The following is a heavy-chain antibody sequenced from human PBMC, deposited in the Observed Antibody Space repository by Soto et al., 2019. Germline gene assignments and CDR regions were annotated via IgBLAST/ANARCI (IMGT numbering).Heavy chain of an antibody. CDR2: VYYGGST. V-gene: IGHV4-61*08. CDR1: GGSVSSGDYY. J-gene: IGHJ5*02. CDR3: ASVPVDTYMIYWLDP. Sequence: SETLSLTCTVSGGSVSSGDYYWTWIRQPPGKGLEWIGYVYYGGSTNYNPSLKSRVSISVDLANNQFSLRLRSVTVADTAVYYCASVPVDTYMIYWLDPWGQGILVTVSS. D-gene: IGHD3-16*01.